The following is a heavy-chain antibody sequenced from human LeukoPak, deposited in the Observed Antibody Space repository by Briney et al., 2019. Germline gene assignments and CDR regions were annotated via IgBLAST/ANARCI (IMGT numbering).Heavy chain of an antibody. V-gene: IGHV1-69*13. J-gene: IGHJ3*02. Sequence: SVKVSCKASGDAFNKYAITWVRQAPGQGLEWMGGIIPFIGAANYAQKFQGRVTFTADESTSNVYMELSSLRSDDTAMFYCARSNCSGGNCVHAFDIWGQGTVVTMSS. D-gene: IGHD2-15*01. CDR1: GDAFNKYA. CDR2: IIPFIGAA. CDR3: ARSNCSGGNCVHAFDI.